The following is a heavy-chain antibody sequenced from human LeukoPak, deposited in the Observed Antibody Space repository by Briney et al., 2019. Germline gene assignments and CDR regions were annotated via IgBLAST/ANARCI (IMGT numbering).Heavy chain of an antibody. Sequence: PSETLSLTCAVSGGSISSSNWWSWVRQPPGKGLEWIGEIYHSGGTNYNPSLKSRVTISVDTSKNQFSLKLSSVTAADTAVYYCARGRKGYSSGWYPREFDYWGQGTLVTVSS. CDR3: ARGRKGYSSGWYPREFDY. CDR2: IYHSGGT. V-gene: IGHV4-4*02. J-gene: IGHJ4*02. D-gene: IGHD6-19*01. CDR1: GGSISSSNW.